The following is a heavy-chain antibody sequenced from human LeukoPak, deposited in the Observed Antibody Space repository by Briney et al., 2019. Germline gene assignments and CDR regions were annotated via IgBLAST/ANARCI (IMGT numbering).Heavy chain of an antibody. Sequence: ASVKVSCKASGYTFTGYYMHWVRQAPGQGLEWMGWINPNSGGTNYAQKFQGRVTMTRDTSISTAYMELSRLRSGDTAVYYCARDRRYYYDSSGYYQYYYYYYMDVWGKGTTVTVSS. J-gene: IGHJ6*03. CDR2: INPNSGGT. D-gene: IGHD3-22*01. V-gene: IGHV1-2*02. CDR1: GYTFTGYY. CDR3: ARDRRYYYDSSGYYQYYYYYYMDV.